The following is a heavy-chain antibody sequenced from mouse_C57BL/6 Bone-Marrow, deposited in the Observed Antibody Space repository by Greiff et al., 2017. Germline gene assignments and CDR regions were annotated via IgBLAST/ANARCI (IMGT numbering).Heavy chain of an antibody. Sequence: QVQLQQSGAELARPGASVKLSCKASGYTFTSYGISWVKQRTGQGLEWIGEIYPRSGNTYYNEKFKGKATLTADKSSSTAYMELRSLTSEDSAVYVCARCLFRYYGRSAWFAYWGQGTLVTVSA. CDR2: IYPRSGNT. J-gene: IGHJ3*01. CDR3: ARCLFRYYGRSAWFAY. D-gene: IGHD1-1*01. CDR1: GYTFTSYG. V-gene: IGHV1-81*01.